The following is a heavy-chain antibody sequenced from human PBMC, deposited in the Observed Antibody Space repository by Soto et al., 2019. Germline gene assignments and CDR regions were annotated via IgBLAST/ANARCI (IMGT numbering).Heavy chain of an antibody. CDR1: GGSISSGGYY. D-gene: IGHD4-17*01. Sequence: PSETLSLTCTVSGGSISSGGYYWSWIRQPPGKGLEWIGYIYYSGSTYYNPSLKSRVTISVDTSKNQFSLKLSSVTAADTAVYYCARGGDDYGDSRGWFDPWGQGTLVTVSS. CDR2: IYYSGST. V-gene: IGHV4-30-4*01. J-gene: IGHJ5*02. CDR3: ARGGDDYGDSRGWFDP.